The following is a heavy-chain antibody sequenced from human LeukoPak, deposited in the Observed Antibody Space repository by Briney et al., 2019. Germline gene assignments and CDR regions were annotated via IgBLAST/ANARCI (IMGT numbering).Heavy chain of an antibody. CDR1: GGSFSGYY. D-gene: IGHD3-3*01. J-gene: IGHJ4*02. CDR3: ARGHTTIFGVVDY. V-gene: IGHV4-34*01. Sequence: SETLSLTCAVYGGSFSGYYWSWTRQPPGKGLEWIGEINHSGSTNYNPSLKSRVTISVDTSKNQFSLKLSSVTAADTAVYYCARGHTTIFGVVDYWGQGTLVTVSS. CDR2: INHSGST.